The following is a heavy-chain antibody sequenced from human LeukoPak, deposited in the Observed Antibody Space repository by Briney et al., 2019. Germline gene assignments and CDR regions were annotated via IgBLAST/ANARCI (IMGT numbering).Heavy chain of an antibody. CDR3: AKDSGSGDFNY. D-gene: IGHD7-27*01. Sequence: PGGSLGLSCAASGFTFSSDAMGWVRQAPGKGLEWVSAISGSGGSTYYADSVKGRFTISRDNSKNTLYLQMTSLRAEDTAVYYCAKDSGSGDFNYWGQGTLVTVSS. CDR2: ISGSGGST. CDR1: GFTFSSDA. J-gene: IGHJ4*02. V-gene: IGHV3-23*01.